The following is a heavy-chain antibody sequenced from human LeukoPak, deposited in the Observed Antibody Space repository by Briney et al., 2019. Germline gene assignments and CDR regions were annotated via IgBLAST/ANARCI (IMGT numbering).Heavy chain of an antibody. CDR1: GFTFSSYS. CDR2: ISSSSSTI. D-gene: IGHD2-2*01. CDR3: ARDLYQLLYYFDY. Sequence: GGSLRLSCAASGFTFSSYSMNWVRQAPGKGLEWVSYISSSSSTIYYADSVKGRFTISRDNAKNSLYLQMNSLRAEDTAVYYCARDLYQLLYYFDYWGQGTQVTVSS. V-gene: IGHV3-48*01. J-gene: IGHJ4*02.